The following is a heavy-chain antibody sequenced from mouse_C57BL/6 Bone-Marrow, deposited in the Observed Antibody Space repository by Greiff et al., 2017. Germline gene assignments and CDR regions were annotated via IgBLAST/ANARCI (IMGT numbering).Heavy chain of an antibody. V-gene: IGHV14-4*01. CDR3: TYDYDAWYFDV. J-gene: IGHJ1*03. CDR1: GFNIKDDY. D-gene: IGHD2-4*01. Sequence: EVKLVESGAELVRPGASVKLSCTASGFNIKDDYMHWVKQRPEQGLEWIGWIDPENGDTEYASKFQGKATITADTSSNTAYLQLSSLTSEDTAVYYCTYDYDAWYFDVWGTGTTVTVSS. CDR2: IDPENGDT.